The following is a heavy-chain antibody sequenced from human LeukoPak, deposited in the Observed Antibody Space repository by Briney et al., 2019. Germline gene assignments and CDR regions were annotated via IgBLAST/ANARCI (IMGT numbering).Heavy chain of an antibody. CDR2: ISSSSSYI. D-gene: IGHD2-8*01. J-gene: IGHJ5*02. CDR1: GFTFSSYS. CDR3: ARDRMGPFDP. Sequence: PGGSLRLSCAASGFTFSSYSMNWVRRAPGEGLEWVSSISSSSSYIYYADSVKGRFTISRDNAKNSLYLQMNSLRAEDTAVYYCARDRMGPFDPWGQGTLVTVSS. V-gene: IGHV3-21*01.